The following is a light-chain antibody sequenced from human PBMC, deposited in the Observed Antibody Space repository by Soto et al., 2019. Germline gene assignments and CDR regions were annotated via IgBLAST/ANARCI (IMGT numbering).Light chain of an antibody. CDR3: SSYSSSNTPSYV. CDR2: EVT. Sequence: QPAPTQPASVSGSPGQTLTISCTGTSSDDGGFHYVSWYQQHPGKAPKLIIDEVTNRPSGVSDRFSGSNTDNTASLTISGLQAEDEADYYCSSYSSSNTPSYVFGTGTKVTVL. J-gene: IGLJ1*01. V-gene: IGLV2-14*01. CDR1: SSDDGGFHY.